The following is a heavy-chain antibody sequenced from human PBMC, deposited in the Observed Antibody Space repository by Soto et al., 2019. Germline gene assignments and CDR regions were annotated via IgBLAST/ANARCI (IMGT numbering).Heavy chain of an antibody. CDR2: ISYDGSNK. D-gene: IGHD6-19*01. CDR3: VRDGAVGQWVVPYYYYSYGIDF. V-gene: IGHV3-30*03. Sequence: QVQLVESGVGVIQPGRSLRLSCAASGFTFSSYGMHWVRQSPGKGLEWVAVISYDGSNKYYADSVKGRFTISRHNSRNALYLQMKSRGAEDTVVYYCVRDGAVGQWVVPYYYYSYGIDFWVEGPTVTVSS. J-gene: IGHJ6*04. CDR1: GFTFSSYG.